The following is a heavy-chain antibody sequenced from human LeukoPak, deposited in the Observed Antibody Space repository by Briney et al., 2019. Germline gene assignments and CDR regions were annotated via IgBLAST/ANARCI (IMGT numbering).Heavy chain of an antibody. CDR2: IYYSGTT. CDR3: AREGSRSSSPVDY. J-gene: IGHJ4*02. V-gene: IGHV4-59*01. D-gene: IGHD6-6*01. Sequence: TSETLSLTCTVSGGSISGYYWSWIRQPPGKGLEWIGYIYYSGTTNYNPSLKSRVTISVDKSKNQFSLKLSSVTAADTAVYYCAREGSRSSSPVDYSGQGTLVTVSS. CDR1: GGSISGYY.